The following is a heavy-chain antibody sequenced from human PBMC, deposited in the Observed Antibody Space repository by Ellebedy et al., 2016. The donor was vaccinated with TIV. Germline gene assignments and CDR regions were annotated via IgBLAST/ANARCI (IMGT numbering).Heavy chain of an antibody. D-gene: IGHD6-13*01. J-gene: IGHJ4*02. V-gene: IGHV4-4*07. Sequence: MPSETLSLTCTVSGGSISGYYWTWIRQPAGEGLEWIGRIYSSGSTKYNPSLKSRVTMSVDTSTNKFSLKLSSVTDADTAVYYCARDRSFSSTTGLFDYWGQGTLVTVSS. CDR2: IYSSGST. CDR1: GGSISGYY. CDR3: ARDRSFSSTTGLFDY.